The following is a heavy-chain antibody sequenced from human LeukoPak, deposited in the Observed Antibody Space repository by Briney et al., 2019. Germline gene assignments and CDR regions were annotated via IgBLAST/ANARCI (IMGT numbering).Heavy chain of an antibody. D-gene: IGHD6-13*01. Sequence: ASVKVSCKASGYTFTGYYMHWVRQAPGQGLEWMGWINPNSGGTNYAQKFQGRVTMTRDTSISTAYMELSRLRSDDTAVCYCATVYSSSWYGNWFDPWGQGTLVTVSS. CDR2: INPNSGGT. CDR3: ATVYSSSWYGNWFDP. CDR1: GYTFTGYY. J-gene: IGHJ5*02. V-gene: IGHV1-2*02.